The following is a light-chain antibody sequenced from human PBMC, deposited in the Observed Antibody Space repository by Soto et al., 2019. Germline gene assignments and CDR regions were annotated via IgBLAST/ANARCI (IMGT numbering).Light chain of an antibody. Sequence: QSALTQPASGSGSPGQSSTISFTGTSSDVGGYNYVSWYQQHPVKAPKLMIYDVSQRPSGVSNRFSGSKSGNAASLTISGLQAEDEGDYYCSSYTGSSPHVVFGGGTKVT. V-gene: IGLV2-14*01. CDR3: SSYTGSSPHVV. J-gene: IGLJ2*01. CDR2: DVS. CDR1: SSDVGGYNY.